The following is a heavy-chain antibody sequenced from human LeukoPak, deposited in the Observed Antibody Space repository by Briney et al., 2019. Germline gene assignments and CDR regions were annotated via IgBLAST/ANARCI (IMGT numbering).Heavy chain of an antibody. CDR3: ARGTQYYYGSGSSPSGYYYMDV. CDR2: ISGGGGYT. D-gene: IGHD3-10*01. Sequence: PGGSLRLSCAASGFTFSSYAMSWVRQAPGKGLEWVSAISGGGGYTYYADSVKGRFTISRDNAKNSLCLQMNSLRAEDTAVYYCARGTQYYYGSGSSPSGYYYMDVWGKGTTVTVSS. CDR1: GFTFSSYA. J-gene: IGHJ6*03. V-gene: IGHV3-21*01.